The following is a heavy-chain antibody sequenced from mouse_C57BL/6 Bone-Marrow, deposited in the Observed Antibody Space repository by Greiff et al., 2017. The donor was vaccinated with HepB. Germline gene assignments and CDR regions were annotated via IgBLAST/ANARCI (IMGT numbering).Heavy chain of an antibody. CDR1: GYTFTDYY. CDR3: ARGGVITTVVAHWYFDG. Sequence: VQLQQSGAELVRPGASVKLSCKASGYTFTDYYINWVKQRPGQGLEWIARIYPGSGNTYYNEKFKGKATLTAEKSSSTAYMQLSSLTSEDSAVYFCARGGVITTVVAHWYFDGWGTGTTVTVSS. CDR2: IYPGSGNT. D-gene: IGHD1-1*01. V-gene: IGHV1-76*01. J-gene: IGHJ1*03.